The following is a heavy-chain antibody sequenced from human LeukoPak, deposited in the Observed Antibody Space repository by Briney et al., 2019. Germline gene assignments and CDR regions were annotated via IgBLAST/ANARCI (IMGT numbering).Heavy chain of an antibody. CDR2: INGDGRDI. CDR1: GFTFTRYA. D-gene: IGHD3-10*01. J-gene: IGHJ4*02. Sequence: GGSLRLSCVASGFTFTRYAMSWARQAPGKGLEWVSAINGDGRDIHYVDSVKGRFTISRDNSNNMLYLRMNSLRAEDTAVYYCAKNMGYYGRDLDYWGQGALVTVSS. CDR3: AKNMGYYGRDLDY. V-gene: IGHV3-23*01.